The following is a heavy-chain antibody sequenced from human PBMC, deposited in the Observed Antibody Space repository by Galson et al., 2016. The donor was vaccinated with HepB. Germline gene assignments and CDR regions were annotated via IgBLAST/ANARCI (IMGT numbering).Heavy chain of an antibody. J-gene: IGHJ4*02. Sequence: QSGAEVKNPGKSLKISCKGSGYSFSSYWIGWVRQMPGKGLEWMGNIYPGDSDTTYSPSFQGQVTISADKSISTAYLQWSSLKASDTAIYYCARRVYRGGAYFEYWGQGTLVTVSS. CDR2: IYPGDSDT. CDR1: GYSFSSYW. D-gene: IGHD2-21*01. V-gene: IGHV5-51*01. CDR3: ARRVYRGGAYFEY.